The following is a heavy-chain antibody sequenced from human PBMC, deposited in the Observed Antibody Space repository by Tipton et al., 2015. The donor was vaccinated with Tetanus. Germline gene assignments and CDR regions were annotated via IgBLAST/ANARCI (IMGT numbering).Heavy chain of an antibody. CDR1: GFSLSSYT. D-gene: IGHD2-8*01. V-gene: IGHV3-21*01. Sequence: SLRLSCAVSGFSLSSYTMNWVRQAPGKGLEWVSSISSTSAYIYYADSLKGRFTISRDNAENSLYLQMDSLRADDTAVYYCASGVTLDYWGQGTLVIVSS. J-gene: IGHJ4*02. CDR2: ISSTSAYI. CDR3: ASGVTLDY.